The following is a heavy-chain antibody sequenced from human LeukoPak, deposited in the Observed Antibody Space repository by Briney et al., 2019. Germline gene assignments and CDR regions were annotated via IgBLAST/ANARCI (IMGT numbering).Heavy chain of an antibody. J-gene: IGHJ4*02. D-gene: IGHD3-10*01. CDR2: IYGGGDT. V-gene: IGHV3-66*01. Sequence: PGGSLSLSCAASGFTVSGNYMSWVRQAPGKGLEWVSFIYGGGDTYYADSVRTRFTISRDNSENTLYLQMNSLRAEDTAVYYCARGERFGDLGYWGQGTLVTVSS. CDR3: ARGERFGDLGY. CDR1: GFTVSGNY.